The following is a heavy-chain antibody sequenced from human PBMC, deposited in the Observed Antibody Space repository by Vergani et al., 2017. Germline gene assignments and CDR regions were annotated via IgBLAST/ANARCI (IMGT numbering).Heavy chain of an antibody. V-gene: IGHV1-46*03. CDR1: VYTLTAYY. Sequence: QVQLVQSGAEVGKPGASVKISCKSSVYTLTAYYIHWVRQAPEQGLEWVGVISPDGFSTFYAQKFQGRVTITRDTSTSTVYVEVTSLRSDDTAVYYCARDPRGYGGDPEDYYYGMDVWGQGTTVTVSS. J-gene: IGHJ6*02. CDR3: ARDPRGYGGDPEDYYYGMDV. D-gene: IGHD2-21*02. CDR2: ISPDGFST.